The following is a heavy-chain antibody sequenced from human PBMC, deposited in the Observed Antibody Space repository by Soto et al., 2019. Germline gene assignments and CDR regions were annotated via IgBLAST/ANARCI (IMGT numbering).Heavy chain of an antibody. CDR3: AHRVLRTVFGLVTTTAIYFDV. V-gene: IGHV2-5*02. Sequence: QITLNESGHTQVKPRQTLTLTCSFSGFSLTTSGVGVGWIRQSPGKAPERLALIYWDDDKRYSPSLESSLTIATDTTKSQVVLTMADLAPADTATYYCAHRVLRTVFGLVTTTAIYFDVWGQVPTVAVSS. D-gene: IGHD3-3*01. CDR2: IYWDDDK. CDR1: GFSLTTSGVG. J-gene: IGHJ6*01.